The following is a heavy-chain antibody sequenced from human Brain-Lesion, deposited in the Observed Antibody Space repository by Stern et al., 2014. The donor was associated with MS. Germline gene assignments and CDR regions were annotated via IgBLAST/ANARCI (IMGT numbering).Heavy chain of an antibody. J-gene: IGHJ6*02. V-gene: IGHV4-61*02. D-gene: IGHD2-2*01. CDR3: ARGRVVPGFQYYATDV. CDR1: GGSISSGGYY. Sequence: VQLVESGPGLVKPSQTLSLSCTVSGGSISSGGYYWSWIRQPAGKGLEWIGRIFNSGSPRYNPSPKSRVTISIDTSTQQFSLRLNSMTAADTAVYYCARGRVVPGFQYYATDVWGQGTTVIVSS. CDR2: IFNSGSP.